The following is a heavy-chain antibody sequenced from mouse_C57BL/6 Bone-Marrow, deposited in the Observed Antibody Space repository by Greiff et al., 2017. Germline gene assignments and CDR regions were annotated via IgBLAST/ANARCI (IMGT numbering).Heavy chain of an antibody. Sequence: EVQLVESGPGLVKPSQSLSLTCSVTGYSITSGYYWNWIRQFPGNKLEWMGYISYDGSNNYNPSLKNRISITRDTSKNQFFLKLNSVTTEDTATYYCARDDYGSRDWYFDVWGTGTTVTVSS. V-gene: IGHV3-6*01. J-gene: IGHJ1*03. CDR2: ISYDGSN. CDR1: GYSITSGYY. D-gene: IGHD1-1*01. CDR3: ARDDYGSRDWYFDV.